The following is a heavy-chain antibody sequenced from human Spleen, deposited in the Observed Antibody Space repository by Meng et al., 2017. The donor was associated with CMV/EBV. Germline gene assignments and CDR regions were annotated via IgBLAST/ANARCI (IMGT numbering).Heavy chain of an antibody. D-gene: IGHD1-1*01. V-gene: IGHV1-8*03. CDR2: MNPHSGTT. CDR1: GYTFTSFD. CDR3: ARDRLEPVGYYYGIDV. Sequence: ASVKVSCKASGYTFTSFDINWVRLATGQGLEWMGWMNPHSGTTGYAQKFQGRVTITRNTSISTAYMELSSLRSEDTAVYYCARDRLEPVGYYYGIDVWGQGTTVTVSS. J-gene: IGHJ6*02.